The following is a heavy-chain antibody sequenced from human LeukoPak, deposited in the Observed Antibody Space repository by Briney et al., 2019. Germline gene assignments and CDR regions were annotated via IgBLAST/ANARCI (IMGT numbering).Heavy chain of an antibody. V-gene: IGHV4-34*01. Sequence: PPGTLSLTCAVYGGSFSGYYWSWIRQPPGKGLEWIGEINHSGSTNYNPSLKSRVTISVDTSKNQFSLKLSSVTAADTAVYYCAKRYSSSRGYYMDVWGKGTTVTVSS. D-gene: IGHD6-6*01. CDR3: AKRYSSSRGYYMDV. CDR1: GGSFSGYY. CDR2: INHSGST. J-gene: IGHJ6*03.